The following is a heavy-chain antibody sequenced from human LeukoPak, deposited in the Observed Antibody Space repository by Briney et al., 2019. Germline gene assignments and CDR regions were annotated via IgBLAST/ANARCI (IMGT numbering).Heavy chain of an antibody. CDR1: GGSISSGSYY. CDR2: INHSGST. V-gene: IGHV4-39*07. CDR3: ARGPMVDYYDGSGYYYFDS. J-gene: IGHJ4*02. D-gene: IGHD3-22*01. Sequence: SETLSLTCTVSGGSISSGSYYWSWIRQPPGKGLEWIGEINHSGSTNYNPSLKSRVTISVDTSKNQFSLKLSSVTAADTAVYYCARGPMVDYYDGSGYYYFDSWGQGTLVTVSS.